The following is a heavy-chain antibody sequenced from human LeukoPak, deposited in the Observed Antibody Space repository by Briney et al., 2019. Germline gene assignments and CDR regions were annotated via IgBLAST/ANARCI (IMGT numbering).Heavy chain of an antibody. Sequence: GRSLRLSCAPSGFTFSSYGMHWVRQAPGGGLGWVVVICYDVGNIYYADSVKGRFPISRDNSKNTLYLQMNSLRAEDTAVYYCAKEGGAGPYSSSWLDYYYYMDVWGKGTTVTVSS. CDR3: AKEGGAGPYSSSWLDYYYYMDV. J-gene: IGHJ6*03. CDR1: GFTFSSYG. CDR2: ICYDVGNI. D-gene: IGHD6-13*01. V-gene: IGHV3-33*06.